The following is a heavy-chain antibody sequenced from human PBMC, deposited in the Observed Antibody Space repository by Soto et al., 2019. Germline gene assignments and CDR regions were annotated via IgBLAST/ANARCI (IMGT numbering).Heavy chain of an antibody. J-gene: IGHJ6*02. D-gene: IGHD6-19*01. CDR3: ASLGAAGIIKNYYYYYGMDV. CDR2: IYYSGST. V-gene: IGHV4-39*01. Sequence: SETLSLTCTGSGGSISSSSYYWGWIRQPPGKGLEWIGSIYYSGSTYYNPSLKSRVTISVDTSKNQFSLKLSSVTAADTAVYYCASLGAAGIIKNYYYYYGMDVWGQGTTVTVSS. CDR1: GGSISSSSYY.